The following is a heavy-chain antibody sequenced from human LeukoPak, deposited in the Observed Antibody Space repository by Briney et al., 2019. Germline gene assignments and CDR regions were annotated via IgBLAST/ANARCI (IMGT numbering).Heavy chain of an antibody. J-gene: IGHJ5*02. D-gene: IGHD4-17*01. CDR2: IYTSGST. Sequence: SETLSLTCTVSGNSFSDYYWSWIRQPAGKGLEWIGRIYTSGSTTYNPSLKSRVTMSVDTSKSQFSLNLMSVTAADTAVYYCTRDTGTTGEVKFDPWGQGTLVTVSS. CDR3: TRDTGTTGEVKFDP. V-gene: IGHV4-4*07. CDR1: GNSFSDYY.